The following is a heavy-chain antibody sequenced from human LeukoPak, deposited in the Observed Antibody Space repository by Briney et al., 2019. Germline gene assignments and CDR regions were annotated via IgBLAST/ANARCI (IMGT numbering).Heavy chain of an antibody. CDR1: GFTFTTFW. V-gene: IGHV3-74*01. CDR2: INPDGSTT. CDR3: ARDLRGSPDR. Sequence: GGSLRLSCAASGFTFTTFWVNWVRQVPGKGLVWVSLINPDGSTTTYADSVKGRFTISRDNAKNTVYLQMNSLRGEDTAVYYCARDLRGSPDRWGQGTLVTVSS. J-gene: IGHJ5*02. D-gene: IGHD3-16*01.